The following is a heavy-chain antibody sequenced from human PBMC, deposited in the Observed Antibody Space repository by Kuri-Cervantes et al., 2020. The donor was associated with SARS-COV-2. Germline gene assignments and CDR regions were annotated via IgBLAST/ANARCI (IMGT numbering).Heavy chain of an antibody. CDR3: TTLIDC. CDR1: GFTFGDYA. V-gene: IGHV3-49*04. J-gene: IGHJ4*02. CDR2: IRSKAYGGTT. Sequence: GGSLRLSCTASGFTFGDYAMSWVRQAPGKGLEWVGFIRSKAYGGTTEYAASVKGRFTISRDDSKNMAYLQMNSLKTEDTAVYYCTTLIDCWGQGALVTVSS.